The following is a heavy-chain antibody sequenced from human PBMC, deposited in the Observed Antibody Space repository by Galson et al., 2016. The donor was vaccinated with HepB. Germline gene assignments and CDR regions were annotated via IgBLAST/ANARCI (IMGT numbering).Heavy chain of an antibody. J-gene: IGHJ4*02. CDR2: ILNSETS. D-gene: IGHD5-18*01. Sequence: TLSLTCTVSGGSINSGDYYWTWIRQFPGKGLEWIGEILNSETSNYNPSLKSRVTMSRDTSKKQFTLTLSSVTAADTAVYYCARGRTRGYNYVRNFDYWGQGGLVTVSS. CDR1: GGSINSGDYY. V-gene: IGHV4-39*06. CDR3: ARGRTRGYNYVRNFDY.